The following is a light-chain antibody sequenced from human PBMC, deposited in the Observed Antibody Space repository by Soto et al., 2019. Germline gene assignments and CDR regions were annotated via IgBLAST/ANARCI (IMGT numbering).Light chain of an antibody. J-gene: IGKJ5*01. V-gene: IGKV1-33*01. Sequence: DIQMTQSPSSLSASVGYRVTITCRASQDISNYLNWYQQRPGKAPTLLIYDASNLERGVPSRFSGTRSRTHFTFAITSRQPEDVATYYCQQSDSLPITFGQGTRLEI. CDR3: QQSDSLPIT. CDR1: QDISNY. CDR2: DAS.